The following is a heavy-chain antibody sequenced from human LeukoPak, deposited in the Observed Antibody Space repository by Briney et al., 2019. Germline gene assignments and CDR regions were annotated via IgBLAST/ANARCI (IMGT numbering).Heavy chain of an antibody. CDR3: AKQSHDYGGYMDF. CDR2: IRNSGSST. J-gene: IGHJ4*02. Sequence: PGGPLRLSCAASGFTFSSYGMNWVRQAPGKGLEWVSTIRNSGSSTSYADSVKGRFTISRDNSKNTLYLQLNSLRADDTALYYCAKQSHDYGGYMDFWGQGTLVTVSS. CDR1: GFTFSSYG. V-gene: IGHV3-23*01. D-gene: IGHD4-17*01.